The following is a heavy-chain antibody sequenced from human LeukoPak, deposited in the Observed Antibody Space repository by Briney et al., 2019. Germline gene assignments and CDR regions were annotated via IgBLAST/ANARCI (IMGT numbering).Heavy chain of an antibody. V-gene: IGHV3-74*01. D-gene: IGHD5-18*01. Sequence: GGSLRLSCAASGFTFSNNWMHWVRQAPGKGLVWVSRINSDGSTTTYADSVKGRFTISRDNAKNTLYLQMNSLRAEDTAVYYCARGYIYGYDCWGQGALVTVSS. CDR3: ARGYIYGYDC. CDR2: INSDGSTT. CDR1: GFTFSNNW. J-gene: IGHJ4*02.